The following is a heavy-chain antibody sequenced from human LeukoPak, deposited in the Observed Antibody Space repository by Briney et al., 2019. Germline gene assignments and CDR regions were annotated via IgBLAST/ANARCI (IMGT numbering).Heavy chain of an antibody. CDR2: INPNSGGT. V-gene: IGHV1-2*02. CDR3: ARDPAHTYYYDP. D-gene: IGHD3-22*01. J-gene: IGHJ4*02. Sequence: ASVKVSCKASGYTFTVYYIHWVRQAPGQGLEWTGWINPNSGGTKYAQKFQDRFTMTRDTSISTVYMELSRLRSDDTAVYYCARDPAHTYYYDPWGQGTLVTVSS. CDR1: GYTFTVYY.